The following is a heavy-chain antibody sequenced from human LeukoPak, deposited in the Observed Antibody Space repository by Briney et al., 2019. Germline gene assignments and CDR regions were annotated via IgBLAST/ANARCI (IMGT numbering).Heavy chain of an antibody. Sequence: GGSLKLSCATSGFTFNGSALHWVRQASGQGLEWVGRIRSKAHRYATAYAASVKGRFTVSRDDSKNMAYLQTNSLKTEDTAIYYCTRRHYGDYVVDNWGQGTLVTVSS. J-gene: IGHJ4*02. CDR2: IRSKAHRYAT. CDR3: TRRHYGDYVVDN. CDR1: GFTFNGSA. D-gene: IGHD4-17*01. V-gene: IGHV3-73*01.